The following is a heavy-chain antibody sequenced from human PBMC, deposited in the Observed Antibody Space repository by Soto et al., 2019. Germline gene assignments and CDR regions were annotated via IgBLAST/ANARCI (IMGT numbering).Heavy chain of an antibody. J-gene: IGHJ4*02. CDR1: GDTFSSHT. D-gene: IGHD4-17*01. V-gene: IGHV1-69*08. Sequence: QVHLVQSGAEVKKPGSSVKVSCKASGDTFSSHTISWVRQAPGQGLEWMGRIIPSLDIANYAQRFQGRVTITADKSTTTAYKELSSLTPEDTAMYYCARDTSLYGDFDFWGQGTRVAVSS. CDR3: ARDTSLYGDFDF. CDR2: IIPSLDIA.